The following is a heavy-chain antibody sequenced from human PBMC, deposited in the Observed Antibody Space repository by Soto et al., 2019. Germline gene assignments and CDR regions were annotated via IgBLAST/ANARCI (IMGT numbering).Heavy chain of an antibody. D-gene: IGHD5-18*01. V-gene: IGHV1-69*02. CDR2: IIPILGIA. CDR3: ARVDTAMAPFDY. J-gene: IGHJ4*02. Sequence: GASVKVSCKASGGTFSSYTISWVRQAPGQGLEWMGRIIPILGIANYAQKFQGRVTITADKSTSTAYMELSSLRSEDTAVYYCARVDTAMAPFDYWGQGTLVTVSS. CDR1: GGTFSSYT.